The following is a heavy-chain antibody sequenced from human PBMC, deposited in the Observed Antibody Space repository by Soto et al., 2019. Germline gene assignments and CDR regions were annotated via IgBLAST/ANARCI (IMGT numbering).Heavy chain of an antibody. CDR3: AKSRAGYYDSSGYPFPFDY. CDR2: ISGSGGST. CDR1: GFTFSSYA. V-gene: IGHV3-23*01. D-gene: IGHD3-22*01. Sequence: GGSLRLSCAASGFTFSSYAMSWVRQAPGKGLEWVSAISGSGGSTYYADSVKGRFTISRDNSKDTLYLQMNSLRAEDTAVYYCAKSRAGYYDSSGYPFPFDYWGQGTLVTVSS. J-gene: IGHJ4*02.